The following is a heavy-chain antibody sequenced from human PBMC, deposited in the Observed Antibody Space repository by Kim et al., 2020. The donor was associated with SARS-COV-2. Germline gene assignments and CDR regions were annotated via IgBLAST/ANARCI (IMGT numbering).Heavy chain of an antibody. J-gene: IGHJ6*02. Sequence: GGSLRLSCAASGFTFDDYAMHWVRQAPGKGLEWVAGISWNSGSIGYADSVKGRFTISRDNAKNSLYLQMNSLRAEDTALYYCAKVIWFGEFYPVYGMDVWGHGTTVTVSS. V-gene: IGHV3-9*01. CDR1: GFTFDDYA. CDR2: ISWNSGSI. D-gene: IGHD3-10*01. CDR3: AKVIWFGEFYPVYGMDV.